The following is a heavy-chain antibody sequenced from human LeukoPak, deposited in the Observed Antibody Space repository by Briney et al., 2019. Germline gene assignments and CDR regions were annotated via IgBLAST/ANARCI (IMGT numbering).Heavy chain of an antibody. CDR2: IDRDGSRI. CDR3: VRGNDYGGPHY. V-gene: IGHV3-74*01. CDR1: GFTFSSYW. J-gene: IGHJ4*02. D-gene: IGHD4-23*01. Sequence: GGSLRLSCAVSGFTFSSYWMHWVRQAPGKGLVWVSRIDRDGSRINYADSVKGRFTISRDNGKNTLFLQMNSLRAGDAAVYYCVRGNDYGGPHYWGQGTLVTVSS.